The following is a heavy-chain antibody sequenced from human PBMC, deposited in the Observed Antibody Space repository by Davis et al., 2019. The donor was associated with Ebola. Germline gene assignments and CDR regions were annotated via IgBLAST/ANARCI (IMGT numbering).Heavy chain of an antibody. V-gene: IGHV4-34*01. CDR1: GGSFSGYY. CDR3: ARGGVWWLPLFDY. D-gene: IGHD5-12*01. Sequence: SETLSLTCAVYGGSFSGYYWSWIRQPPGKGLEWIGEINHSGSTNYNPSLKSRVTISVDTSKNQFSLKLSSVTAADTAVYYCARGGVWWLPLFDYWGQGTLVTVSS. J-gene: IGHJ4*02. CDR2: INHSGST.